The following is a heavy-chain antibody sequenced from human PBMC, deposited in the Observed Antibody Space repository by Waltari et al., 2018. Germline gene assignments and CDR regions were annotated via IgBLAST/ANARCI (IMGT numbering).Heavy chain of an antibody. Sequence: EVQLVQSGAEVKKPGATVKISCKASGYTFTDYYMHWVQQAPGKGLGWMGRVDPEDGETIYAEKFQGRVTITADTSTDTAYMELSSLRSEDTAVYYCATWGFPQGQAGTFDIWGQGTMVTVSS. D-gene: IGHD3-16*01. CDR3: ATWGFPQGQAGTFDI. CDR1: GYTFTDYY. V-gene: IGHV1-69-2*01. J-gene: IGHJ3*02. CDR2: VDPEDGET.